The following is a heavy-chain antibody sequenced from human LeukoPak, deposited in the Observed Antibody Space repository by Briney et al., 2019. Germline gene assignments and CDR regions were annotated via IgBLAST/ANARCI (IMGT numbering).Heavy chain of an antibody. D-gene: IGHD6-13*01. Sequence: SETLSLTCTVSGGSISSYYWCWIRQPPGKGLEWIGYIYYSGSTNYNPSLKSRVTISVDTSKNQFSLKLSSVTAADTAVYYCARTTEAHSWRTRYYDYYMDVWGKGTRSPSL. V-gene: IGHV4-59*01. CDR1: GGSISSYY. J-gene: IGHJ6*03. CDR3: ARTTEAHSWRTRYYDYYMDV. CDR2: IYYSGST.